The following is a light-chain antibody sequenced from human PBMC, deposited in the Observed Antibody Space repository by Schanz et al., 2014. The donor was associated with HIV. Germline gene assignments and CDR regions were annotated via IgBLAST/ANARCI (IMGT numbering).Light chain of an antibody. V-gene: IGLV1-47*01. CDR3: QSYDSSLSGSYV. J-gene: IGLJ1*01. Sequence: QSVLTQPPSASGTPGQRVTISCSGSSSNIGSNYVYWYQQLPGTAPKLLIYRNNQRPSGVPDRFSGSKSGTSASLAITGLQAEDEADYYCQSYDSSLSGSYVFGTGTKLTVL. CDR2: RNN. CDR1: SSNIGSNY.